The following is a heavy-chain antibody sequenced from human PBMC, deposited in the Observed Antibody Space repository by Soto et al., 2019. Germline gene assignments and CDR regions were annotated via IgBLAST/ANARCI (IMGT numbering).Heavy chain of an antibody. D-gene: IGHD5-12*01. CDR3: AREGSGYDHTFFDY. Sequence: SETLSLTCAVSGGSISSGGYSWSWIRQPPGKGLEWIGYIYYSGSTYYNPSLKSRVTISVDTSKNQFSLKLSSVTAADTAVYYCAREGSGYDHTFFDYWGQGTLVTVSS. CDR1: GGSISSGGYS. CDR2: IYYSGST. V-gene: IGHV4-30-2*05. J-gene: IGHJ4*02.